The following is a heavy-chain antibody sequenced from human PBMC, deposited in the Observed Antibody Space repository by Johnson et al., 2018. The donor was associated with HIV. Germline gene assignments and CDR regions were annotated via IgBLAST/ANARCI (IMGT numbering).Heavy chain of an antibody. Sequence: QLVESGGGVLRPGGSLRLSCEGFGFIFDDYDLSWVRQAPGKGLEWVSGINWNGAITGHVDSVKGRFTIFRDNSKNSLYLQMNSLRAEDTAVYYCARPVAGMNDAFDIWGQGTMVTVSS. J-gene: IGHJ3*02. V-gene: IGHV3-20*04. D-gene: IGHD6-19*01. CDR1: GFIFDDYD. CDR3: ARPVAGMNDAFDI. CDR2: INWNGAIT.